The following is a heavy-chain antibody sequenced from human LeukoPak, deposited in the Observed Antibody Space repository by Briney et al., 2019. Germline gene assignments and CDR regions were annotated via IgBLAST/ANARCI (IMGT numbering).Heavy chain of an antibody. J-gene: IGHJ5*02. CDR2: ISAYNGNT. Sequence: ASVKVSCKASGYTFTSYGISWARQAPGQGLEWMGWISAYNGNTNYAQKLQGRVTMTTDTSTSTAYMELRSLRSDDTAVYYCAREMGCSSTSCYRDDNWFDPWGQGTLVTVSS. V-gene: IGHV1-18*01. CDR3: AREMGCSSTSCYRDDNWFDP. D-gene: IGHD2-2*01. CDR1: GYTFTSYG.